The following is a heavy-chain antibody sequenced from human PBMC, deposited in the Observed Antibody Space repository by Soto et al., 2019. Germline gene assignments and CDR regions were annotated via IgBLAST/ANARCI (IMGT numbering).Heavy chain of an antibody. D-gene: IGHD3-16*01. J-gene: IGHJ1*01. CDR1: GFTFSSYG. CDR2: ISYDGSNK. V-gene: IGHV3-30*18. CDR3: AKDRWGY. Sequence: QVQLVESGGGVVQPGRPLRLSCAASGFTFSSYGMHWVRQAPGKGLEWVAGISYDGSNKYYADSVKGRFTISRDNSKNTLYLQMNSLRAEDTAVYYCAKDRWGYWGQGTLVTVSS.